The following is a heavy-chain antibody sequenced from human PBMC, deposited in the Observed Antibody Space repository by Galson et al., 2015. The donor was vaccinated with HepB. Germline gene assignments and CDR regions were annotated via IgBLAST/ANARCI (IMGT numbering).Heavy chain of an antibody. CDR1: GYTFSIYG. Sequence: SVKVSCKASGYTFSIYGISWVRQAPGQGLEWMGWISTYDYHTNYAQKLQDRLTMTTDTSTNTAYLELRSLKSDDTAVYYCARGECSSFSCYTPLDFWGQGTLVTVSS. J-gene: IGHJ4*02. CDR2: ISTYDYHT. CDR3: ARGECSSFSCYTPLDF. V-gene: IGHV1-18*01. D-gene: IGHD2-2*02.